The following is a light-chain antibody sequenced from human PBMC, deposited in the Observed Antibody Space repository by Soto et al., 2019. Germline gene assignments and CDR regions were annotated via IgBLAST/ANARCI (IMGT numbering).Light chain of an antibody. CDR2: GAS. V-gene: IGKV3-20*01. CDR3: QQFGGSSRT. Sequence: EIVLTQSPGTLSLSPGERATLSCRASQGVSSTYLAWYQQKPGQAPRLLIYGASFRATGIPDRFSGSGSGTDFTLTISRLEPEDFAVYYCQQFGGSSRTFGQGTKVEIK. CDR1: QGVSSTY. J-gene: IGKJ1*01.